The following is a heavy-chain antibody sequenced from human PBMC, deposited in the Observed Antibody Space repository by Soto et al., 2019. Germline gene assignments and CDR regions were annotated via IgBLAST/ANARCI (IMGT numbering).Heavy chain of an antibody. J-gene: IGHJ6*02. V-gene: IGHV1-69*13. CDR3: ASTLISGYSGYASPLYYYGMAV. D-gene: IGHD5-12*01. CDR2: IIPIFGTA. Sequence: SVKVSCKASGGTFSSYAISWVRQAPGQGLEWMGGIIPIFGTANYAQKFQGRVTITADESTSTAYMELSSLRSEDTAVYYCASTLISGYSGYASPLYYYGMAVWGQGTTVTVSS. CDR1: GGTFSSYA.